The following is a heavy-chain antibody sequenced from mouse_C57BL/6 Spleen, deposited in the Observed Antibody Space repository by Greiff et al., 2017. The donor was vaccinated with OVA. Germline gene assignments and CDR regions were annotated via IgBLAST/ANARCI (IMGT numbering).Heavy chain of an antibody. CDR3: AREGHYYGSSYGFAY. Sequence: VQLQQSDAELVKPGASVKISCKVSGYTFTDHTIHWMKQRPEQGLEWIGYIYPRDGSTKYNEKFKGKATLTADKSSSTAYMQLNSLTSEDSAVYFCAREGHYYGSSYGFAYWGQGTLVTVSA. CDR2: IYPRDGST. D-gene: IGHD1-1*01. J-gene: IGHJ3*01. V-gene: IGHV1-78*01. CDR1: GYTFTDHT.